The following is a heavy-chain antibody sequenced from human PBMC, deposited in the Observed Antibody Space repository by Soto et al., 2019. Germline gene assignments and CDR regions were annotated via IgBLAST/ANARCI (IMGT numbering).Heavy chain of an antibody. CDR3: VSFCGGDCYKH. V-gene: IGHV3-30-3*01. CDR2: ISFDGGDE. D-gene: IGHD2-21*02. Sequence: VHLVESGGGVGQPGRSLRLSCAASGFDFSSHAMHWVRQPPGKGPEWLATISFDGGDEFYAASVKGRFTISRDNSKSTVFLQMNSLTAEDTATYYCVSFCGGDCYKHWGQGTLVAVSS. J-gene: IGHJ1*01. CDR1: GFDFSSHA.